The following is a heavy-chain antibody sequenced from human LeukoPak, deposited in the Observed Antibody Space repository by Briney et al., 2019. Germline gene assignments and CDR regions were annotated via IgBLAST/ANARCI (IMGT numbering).Heavy chain of an antibody. D-gene: IGHD6-19*01. CDR1: GYTLTELS. J-gene: IGHJ4*02. V-gene: IGHV1-24*01. Sequence: ASVKVSCKVSGYTLTELSMYWVRQAPGKGLEWMGGFDPEGGETIYAQKFQGRVTMTEDTSTDTAYMELSSLRSEDTAMYYCATDNSGSSGWYWGQGTLVTVSS. CDR2: FDPEGGET. CDR3: ATDNSGSSGWY.